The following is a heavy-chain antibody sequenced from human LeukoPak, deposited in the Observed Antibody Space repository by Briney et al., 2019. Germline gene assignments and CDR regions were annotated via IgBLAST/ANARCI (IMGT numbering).Heavy chain of an antibody. J-gene: IGHJ4*02. CDR3: ARATSLYSSGWYGDYFDY. CDR2: IYYSGST. V-gene: IGHV4-59*01. CDR1: GGSISSYY. Sequence: SETLSLTCTVSGGSISSYYWSWIRQPPGKGLEWIGHIYYSGSTNYNPSLKSRVTVSVDTSKNQFSLKLNSVTAADTAVYYCARATSLYSSGWYGDYFDYWGQGTLVTVSS. D-gene: IGHD6-19*01.